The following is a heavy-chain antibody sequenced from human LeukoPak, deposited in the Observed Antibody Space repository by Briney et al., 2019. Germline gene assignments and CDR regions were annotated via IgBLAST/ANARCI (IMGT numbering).Heavy chain of an antibody. Sequence: TYYADSVKGRFTISRDNSKNTLYLQMNSLRAEDTAVYYCARDLEMAAITSDYWGQGALVTVS. V-gene: IGHV3-53*01. D-gene: IGHD5-24*01. CDR3: ARDLEMAAITSDY. CDR2: T. J-gene: IGHJ4*02.